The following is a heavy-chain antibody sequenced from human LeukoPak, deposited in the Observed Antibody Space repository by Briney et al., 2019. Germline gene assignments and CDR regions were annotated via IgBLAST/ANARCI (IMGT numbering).Heavy chain of an antibody. V-gene: IGHV4-34*01. J-gene: IGHJ4*02. CDR3: ARSITIFGVVTLPFDY. CDR1: GGSFSGYY. D-gene: IGHD3-3*01. Sequence: SETLSLTCAVYGGSFSGYYWSWIRQPPGKGLEWIGEINHSGSTNYNPSLKSRVTISVDTSKNQFSLKLSSVTAADTAVYYCARSITIFGVVTLPFDYWGQGTLVTVSS. CDR2: INHSGST.